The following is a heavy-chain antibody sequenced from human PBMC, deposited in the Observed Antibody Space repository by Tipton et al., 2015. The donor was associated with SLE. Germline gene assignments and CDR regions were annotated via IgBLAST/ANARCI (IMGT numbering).Heavy chain of an antibody. D-gene: IGHD2-21*01. CDR3: ARDWGGEARDF. Sequence: TLSLTCTVSGGSICRSHYYWDWIRQPPGEGLEWLVSIYTGGRTIHNPSLNSPVTMSLDTSKSQFSLKLTSVTAADTAVYYCARDWGGEARDFWGQGTLVTVSS. CDR1: GGSICRSHYY. J-gene: IGHJ4*02. V-gene: IGHV4-39*07. CDR2: IYTGGRT.